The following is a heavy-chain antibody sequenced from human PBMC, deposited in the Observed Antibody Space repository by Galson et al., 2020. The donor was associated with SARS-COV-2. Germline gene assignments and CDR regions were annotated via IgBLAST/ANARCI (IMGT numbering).Heavy chain of an antibody. D-gene: IGHD6-13*01. CDR3: ARWAAALDY. Sequence: LSLTCAASGFSVSTNYMSWVRQAPGKGLEWVSIIYSGGGTYYADSVEGRFTISRDNSKNTVYLQMNSLRDEDTAVYFCARWAAALDYWGQGTQVTVSS. J-gene: IGHJ4*02. V-gene: IGHV3-66*02. CDR1: GFSVSTNY. CDR2: IYSGGGT.